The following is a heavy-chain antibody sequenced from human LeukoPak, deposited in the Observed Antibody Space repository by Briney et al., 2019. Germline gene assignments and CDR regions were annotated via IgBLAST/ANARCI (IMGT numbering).Heavy chain of an antibody. Sequence: PGGSLRLSCAVSGFTFRNTLMAWVRQTPGKGLEWVANINQDGSTKHYVDSVKGRFTISRDNAKNSLYLQMNSLRAEDTAIYYCARDQTGSLDYWGQGTLVTVSS. CDR1: GFTFRNTL. J-gene: IGHJ4*02. V-gene: IGHV3-7*01. CDR2: INQDGSTK. D-gene: IGHD1-26*01. CDR3: ARDQTGSLDY.